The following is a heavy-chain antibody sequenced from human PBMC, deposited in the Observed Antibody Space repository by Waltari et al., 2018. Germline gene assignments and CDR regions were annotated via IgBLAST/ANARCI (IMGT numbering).Heavy chain of an antibody. Sequence: QVHLVQSGAEVRRPGASVKVSCKASGYTFSRYDMHWVRQAPGQRLEYMGWINPGNDNTKYSQKFQGRLTITRDTSASTAYMELRSLRSEDTAVYFCARRRYCLKTSCAVDYWGQGTLVTVSS. D-gene: IGHD2-2*01. CDR3: ARRRYCLKTSCAVDY. CDR1: GYTFSRYD. CDR2: INPGNDNT. J-gene: IGHJ4*02. V-gene: IGHV1-3*01.